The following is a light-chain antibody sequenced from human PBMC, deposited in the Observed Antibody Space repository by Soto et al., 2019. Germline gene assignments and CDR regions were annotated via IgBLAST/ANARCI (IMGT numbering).Light chain of an antibody. CDR2: GAS. Sequence: EIVLTQSPDPLSLSPGERATVACRASQSVSNNDLAGYQQRPGQAPRLVLYGASTRPTGIPDRFSGSGSVTEFTLTVSRLEPEDFAVYYWHHYIRSHPYTGGRGTKLHIK. J-gene: IGKJ2*01. CDR1: QSVSNND. V-gene: IGKV3-20*01. CDR3: HHYIRSHPYT.